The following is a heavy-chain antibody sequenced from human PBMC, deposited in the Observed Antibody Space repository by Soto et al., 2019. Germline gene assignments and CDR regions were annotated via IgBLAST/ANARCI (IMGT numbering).Heavy chain of an antibody. CDR1: GGSISSYY. Sequence: SETLSLTCTVSGGSISSYYWSWIRQPPGKGLEWIGYIYYSGSTNYNPSLKSRVTISVDTSKNQFSLKLSSVTAADTAVYYCARGDASFDYWGQGTLVTVSS. J-gene: IGHJ4*02. D-gene: IGHD1-26*01. V-gene: IGHV4-59*08. CDR2: IYYSGST. CDR3: ARGDASFDY.